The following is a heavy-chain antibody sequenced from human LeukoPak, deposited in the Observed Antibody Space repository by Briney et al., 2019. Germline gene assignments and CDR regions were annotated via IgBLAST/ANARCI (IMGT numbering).Heavy chain of an antibody. J-gene: IGHJ3*02. CDR1: GFTINTNY. V-gene: IGHV3-53*01. CDR3: AREILPSYAFDI. CDR2: IYTGNST. D-gene: IGHD2/OR15-2a*01. Sequence: GGSLRLSCAASGFTINTNYMSWVRQAPGKGLEWVSGIYTGNSTIYADSVRGRFTISRDNSKNTFYLQMNSLRAEDTAVYYCAREILPSYAFDIWGQGTLVTVSS.